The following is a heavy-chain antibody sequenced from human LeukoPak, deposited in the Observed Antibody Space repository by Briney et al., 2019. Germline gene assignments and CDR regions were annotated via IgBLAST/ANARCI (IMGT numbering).Heavy chain of an antibody. V-gene: IGHV3-30*01. Sequence: PGGSLRLSCAASGFTFSSYAMHWVRQAPGKGLEWVAVISYDGSNKYYADSVKGRFTVSRDNSKNTLYPQMNSLRAEDTAVYYCARDAKVGSSWYYYYYYMDVWGKGTTVTVSS. D-gene: IGHD6-13*01. CDR1: GFTFSSYA. CDR3: ARDAKVGSSWYYYYYYMDV. J-gene: IGHJ6*03. CDR2: ISYDGSNK.